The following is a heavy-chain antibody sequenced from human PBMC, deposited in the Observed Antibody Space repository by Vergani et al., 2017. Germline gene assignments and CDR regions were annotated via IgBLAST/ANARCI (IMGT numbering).Heavy chain of an antibody. CDR3: ARGRYCSSTSCYRPGDYYYYYMDV. Sequence: QLQLQESGPGLVKPSETLSLTCAVYGGSFSGYYWSWIRQPPGKGLEWIGEINHSGSTNYNPSLKSRVTIAVDTSKNQFSLKLSSVTAADTAVYYCARGRYCSSTSCYRPGDYYYYYMDVWGKGTTVTVSS. CDR1: GGSFSGYY. CDR2: INHSGST. D-gene: IGHD2-2*02. V-gene: IGHV4-34*01. J-gene: IGHJ6*03.